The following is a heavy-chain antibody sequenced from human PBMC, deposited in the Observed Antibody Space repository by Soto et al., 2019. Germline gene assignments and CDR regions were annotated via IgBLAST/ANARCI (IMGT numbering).Heavy chain of an antibody. CDR2: INHSGST. CDR3: ARGVIAAAGYYYYYMDV. CDR1: GGSFSGYY. D-gene: IGHD6-13*01. Sequence: LLQLPETLSLTCAVYGGSFSGYYWSWIRQPPGKGLEWIGEINHSGSTNYNPSLKSRVTISVDTSKNQFSLKLSSVTAADTAVYYCARGVIAAAGYYYYYMDVWGKGTTVTVSS. V-gene: IGHV4-34*01. J-gene: IGHJ6*03.